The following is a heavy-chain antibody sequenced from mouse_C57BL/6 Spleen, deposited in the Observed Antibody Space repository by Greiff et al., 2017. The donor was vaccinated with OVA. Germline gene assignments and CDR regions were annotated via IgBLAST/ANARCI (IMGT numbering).Heavy chain of an antibody. CDR2: IDPSDSYT. Sequence: QVQLKQPGAELVMPGASVKLSCKASGYTFTSYWMHWVKQRPGQGLEWIGEIDPSDSYTNYNQKFKGKSTLTVDKSSSTASMQLSSLTSADSAVYYCARRAGSSYGGFAYWGQGTLVTVSA. CDR3: ARRAGSSYGGFAY. V-gene: IGHV1-69*01. J-gene: IGHJ3*01. D-gene: IGHD1-1*01. CDR1: GYTFTSYW.